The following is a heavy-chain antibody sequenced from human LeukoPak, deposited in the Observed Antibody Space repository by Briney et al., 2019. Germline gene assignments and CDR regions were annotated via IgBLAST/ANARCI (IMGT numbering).Heavy chain of an antibody. CDR3: ASSMVRGVRNPNWFDP. V-gene: IGHV4-34*01. CDR1: GGSFSGYY. J-gene: IGHJ5*02. CDR2: INHSGST. D-gene: IGHD3-10*01. Sequence: PSETLSLTCAVYGGSFSGYYRSWIRQPPGKGLEWIGEINHSGSTNYNPSLKSRVTISVDTSKNQFSLKLSSVTAADTAVYYCASSMVRGVRNPNWFDPWGQGTLVTVSS.